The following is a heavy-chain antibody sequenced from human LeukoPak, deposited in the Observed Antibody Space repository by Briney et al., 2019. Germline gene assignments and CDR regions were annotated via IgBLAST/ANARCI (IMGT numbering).Heavy chain of an antibody. V-gene: IGHV3-11*01. J-gene: IGHJ6*02. CDR1: GSTFSDYS. CDR3: ASDTYYGSGSYFPHYYGLDV. D-gene: IGHD3-10*01. CDR2: ISGSGSTI. Sequence: PGGSLRLSCEVSGSTFSDYSMSWIRQAPGKGLEWVSYISGSGSTIFYADSVKGRFTIARDNAKNSLYLQMTSMGDEDTAVYYCASDTYYGSGSYFPHYYGLDVWGQGTTVTVSS.